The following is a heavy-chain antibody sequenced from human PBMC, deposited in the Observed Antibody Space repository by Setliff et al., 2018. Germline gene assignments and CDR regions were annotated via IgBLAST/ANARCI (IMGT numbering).Heavy chain of an antibody. Sequence: SVKVSCKASGDTFRSYGISWVRQAPGQGLEWMGGTIPMFGSTSYAQKFQGRFTIITDESTTTAYMELSSLGSEDTAVYYCVREGVDTRSSTDYRYYMDVWGKGTTVTVSS. J-gene: IGHJ6*03. CDR3: VREGVDTRSSTDYRYYMDV. CDR1: GDTFRSYG. D-gene: IGHD5-18*01. V-gene: IGHV1-69*05. CDR2: TIPMFGST.